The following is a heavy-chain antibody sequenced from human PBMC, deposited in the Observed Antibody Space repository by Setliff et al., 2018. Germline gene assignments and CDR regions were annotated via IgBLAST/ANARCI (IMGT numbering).Heavy chain of an antibody. Sequence: GGSLRLSCAASGFTFSSFWMSWVRQAPGKGPQWVASISASGHNTWYADFVKGRFTISRDNSGNTLYLQINSLRVEDTAVYYCSRQLGDWGQGTPVTVSS. CDR1: GFTFSSFW. D-gene: IGHD3-16*01. CDR2: ISASGHNT. J-gene: IGHJ4*02. CDR3: SRQLGD. V-gene: IGHV3-23*01.